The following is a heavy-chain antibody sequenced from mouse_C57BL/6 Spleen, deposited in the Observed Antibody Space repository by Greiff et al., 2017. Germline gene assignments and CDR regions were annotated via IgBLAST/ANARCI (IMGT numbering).Heavy chain of an antibody. CDR2: IHPNSGST. CDR3: ARDYSNLPLDY. CDR1: GYTFTSYW. J-gene: IGHJ2*01. Sequence: VQLQQPGAELVKPGASVKLSCKASGYTFTSYWMHWVKQRPGQGLEWIGMIHPNSGSTNYNENFKSKATLTVDKSSSTAYMQLSSLTSEDSAVYYCARDYSNLPLDYWGQGTTLTVSS. D-gene: IGHD2-5*01. V-gene: IGHV1-64*01.